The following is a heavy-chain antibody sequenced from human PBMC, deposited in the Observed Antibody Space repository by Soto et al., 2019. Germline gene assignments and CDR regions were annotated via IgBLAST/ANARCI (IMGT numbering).Heavy chain of an antibody. D-gene: IGHD3-16*01. CDR3: ARDPDRLGLYYSYGMDV. Sequence: GSLRRACAASEFTFSIYAMSWVRQAPGKGLEWVADISGDGGTTNYADSVKVRFTISRNNFKNTLYLEMSSLRADDTAVYYCARDPDRLGLYYSYGMDVWGQGTKVTVSS. V-gene: IGHV3-23*01. CDR2: ISGDGGTT. J-gene: IGHJ6*02. CDR1: EFTFSIYA.